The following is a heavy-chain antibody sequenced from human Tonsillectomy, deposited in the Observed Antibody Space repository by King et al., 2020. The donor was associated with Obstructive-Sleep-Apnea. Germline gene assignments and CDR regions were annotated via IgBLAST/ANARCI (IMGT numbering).Heavy chain of an antibody. Sequence: VQLVESGAEVKKPGASVKVSCKASGYTFTSYGISWVRQAPGQGLEWMGWISAYNGNTNYAQNLQGRVTMTTDTSTSTAYMELRSLRSDDTGVYYCARHQTGAGPPPPYHGMDVRGQGTTVTVSS. D-gene: IGHD1-26*01. V-gene: IGHV1-18*04. J-gene: IGHJ6*02. CDR2: ISAYNGNT. CDR3: ARHQTGAGPPPPYHGMDV. CDR1: GYTFTSYG.